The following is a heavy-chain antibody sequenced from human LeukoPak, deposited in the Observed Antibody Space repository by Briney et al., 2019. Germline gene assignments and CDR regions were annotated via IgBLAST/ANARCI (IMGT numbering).Heavy chain of an antibody. J-gene: IGHJ4*02. CDR1: GGSISSGSYY. CDR3: AREGGGSSSGEFDY. CDR2: NYTSGSD. Sequence: SETLSLTCTVSGGSISSGSYYWSWSRQPAGKGLEWIGRNYTSGSDNYKPSLKSRVTISVDTSKSQVSLKLSSVTAADTAVYYCAREGGGSSSGEFDYWGQGTLVTVSS. V-gene: IGHV4-61*02. D-gene: IGHD6-6*01.